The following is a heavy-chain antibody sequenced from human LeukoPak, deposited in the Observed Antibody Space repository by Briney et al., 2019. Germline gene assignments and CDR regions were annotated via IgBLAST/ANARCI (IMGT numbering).Heavy chain of an antibody. CDR2: ISAYNGNT. D-gene: IGHD6-19*01. CDR1: GYTFTSYG. J-gene: IGHJ2*01. CDR3: ARVIAVAGTGLWYFDL. V-gene: IGHV1-18*01. Sequence: GASVKVSCKASGYTFTSYGISWVRQAPGQGLEWMGWISAYNGNTNYAQKLQGRVTMTTDTSTSTAYMELRSLRSDDTAVYYCARVIAVAGTGLWYFDLWGRGTLVTVSS.